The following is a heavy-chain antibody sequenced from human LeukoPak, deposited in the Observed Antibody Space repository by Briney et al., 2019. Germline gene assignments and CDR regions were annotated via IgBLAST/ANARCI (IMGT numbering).Heavy chain of an antibody. CDR3: ARDGRFGSDYYYYGMDV. Sequence: PGGSLRLSCAASGFTFSSYEMNWVRQAPGKGLEWVSYISSSGSTIYYADSVKGRFTISRDNAKNSLYLQMNSLRAEDTAVYYCARDGRFGSDYYYYGMDVWGQGTTVTVSS. CDR2: ISSSGSTI. V-gene: IGHV3-48*03. D-gene: IGHD3-10*01. CDR1: GFTFSSYE. J-gene: IGHJ6*02.